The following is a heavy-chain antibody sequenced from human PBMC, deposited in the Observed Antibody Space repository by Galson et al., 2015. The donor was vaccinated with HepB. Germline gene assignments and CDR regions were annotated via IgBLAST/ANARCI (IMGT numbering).Heavy chain of an antibody. D-gene: IGHD7-27*01. V-gene: IGHV1-46*04. CDR1: GNTYTSYS. J-gene: IGHJ4*02. Sequence: SVKVSCKASGNTYTSYSIHWVRQAPGQGLEWMGVINPSGGTTTYAQKLQGRITVTTETSTSTVYMELSSRRSEDTAVYFCVRTWGYWGQGTLVTVSS. CDR2: INPSGGTT. CDR3: VRTWGY.